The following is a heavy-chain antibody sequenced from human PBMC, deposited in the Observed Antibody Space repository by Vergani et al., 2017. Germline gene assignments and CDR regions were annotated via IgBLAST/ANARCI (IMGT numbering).Heavy chain of an antibody. CDR1: GFSFNSYW. V-gene: IGHV3-74*03. J-gene: IGHJ5*01. Sequence: DVHLAESGGGFFQPGGSLRLSCSASGFSFNSYWMHWVRQVPGKGLLLVSRIKSDGSITAYAGSVKGRFTISRDNAQNTLYLQMNSLRVEDTGVYYCARARCIGACYMSNWLDSWGQGTLVTVSS. CDR3: ARARCIGACYMSNWLDS. CDR2: IKSDGSIT. D-gene: IGHD3-16*02.